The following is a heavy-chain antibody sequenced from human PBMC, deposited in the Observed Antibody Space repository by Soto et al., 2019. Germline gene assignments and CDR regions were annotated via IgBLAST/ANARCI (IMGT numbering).Heavy chain of an antibody. CDR3: ARADYEILTGSYALGV. CDR1: GDSLGNYY. CDR2: VSSSGNT. D-gene: IGHD3-9*01. V-gene: IGHV4-4*07. J-gene: IGHJ6*01. Sequence: PSETLSLTCTVSGDSLGNYYWFWIRQPVGKGLEWIGRVSSSGNTNANPTLNSRATMSIDTSKNQFSLRLRSVTAADTAVYYCARADYEILTGSYALGVWRQGPTVTVSS.